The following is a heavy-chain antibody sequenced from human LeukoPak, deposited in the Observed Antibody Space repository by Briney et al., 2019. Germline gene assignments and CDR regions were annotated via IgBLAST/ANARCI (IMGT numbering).Heavy chain of an antibody. V-gene: IGHV3-7*05. J-gene: IGHJ5*02. CDR2: IKQDGSEK. CDR3: ARASDPWLQLT. CDR1: GFTFSNYR. D-gene: IGHD5-24*01. Sequence: QPGGSLRLSCAASGFTFSNYRMIWVRQAPGKGLEWVGNIKQDGSEKRYADSVRGRFSISRDNAQTSLYLQMNSLRAEDTAVYYCARASDPWLQLTWGQGTLVTVSS.